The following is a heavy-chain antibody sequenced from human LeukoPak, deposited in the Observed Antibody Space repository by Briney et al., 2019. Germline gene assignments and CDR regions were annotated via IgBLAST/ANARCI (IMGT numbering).Heavy chain of an antibody. V-gene: IGHV3-20*04. CDR3: AKGRSAAMIEAAFDY. CDR2: LNWNGAST. J-gene: IGHJ4*02. D-gene: IGHD3-22*01. Sequence: GGSLRLSCAASGFTFDDYGLSWVRQVPGKGLEWVSGLNWNGASTGYADSVKGRFTISRDNAKNSLYLQMNSLRAEDTAVYYCAKGRSAAMIEAAFDYWGQGTLVTVSS. CDR1: GFTFDDYG.